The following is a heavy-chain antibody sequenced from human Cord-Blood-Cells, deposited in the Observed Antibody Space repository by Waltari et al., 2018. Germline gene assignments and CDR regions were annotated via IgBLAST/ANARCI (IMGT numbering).Heavy chain of an antibody. CDR2: IDPSDSYT. CDR3: ARHTLYNWNDRSYYFDY. Sequence: EVQLVQSGAEVQKPGESLRISCKGSGYSFTSYWISWVRRMPGKGLEWMGRIDPSDSYTNYSPSFQGHVTISADKSISTAYLQWSSLKASDTAMYYCARHTLYNWNDRSYYFDYWGQGTLVTVSS. J-gene: IGHJ4*02. D-gene: IGHD1-1*01. V-gene: IGHV5-10-1*01. CDR1: GYSFTSYW.